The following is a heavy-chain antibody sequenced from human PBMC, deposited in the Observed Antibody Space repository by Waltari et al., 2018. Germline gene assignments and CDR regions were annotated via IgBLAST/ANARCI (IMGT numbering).Heavy chain of an antibody. J-gene: IGHJ3*02. D-gene: IGHD2-15*01. CDR3: ARDIGCSGGSCYSQLGAFDI. V-gene: IGHV4-30-4*08. CDR1: GGSISSGDYY. Sequence: QVQLQESGPGLVKPSQTPSLTCTVSGGSISSGDYYWSWIRQPPGKGLEWIGYIDYSGSTYYNPSLKSRVTISVDTSKNQFSRKLSSVTAADTAVYYCARDIGCSGGSCYSQLGAFDIWGQGTMVTVSS. CDR2: IDYSGST.